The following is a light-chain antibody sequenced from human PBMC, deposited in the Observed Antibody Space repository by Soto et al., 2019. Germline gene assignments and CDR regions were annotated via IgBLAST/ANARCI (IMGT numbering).Light chain of an antibody. CDR2: RNS. CDR1: SSNIGAGYD. CDR3: QSYDSSLSGVV. J-gene: IGLJ2*01. V-gene: IGLV1-40*01. Sequence: QSALTQPPSVSGAPGQRVTISCTGSSSNIGAGYDVHWYQQLPGTAPKLLIFRNSNRPSGVPDRFSGSKSGTSASLAITGLQAEDEADYYCQSYDSSLSGVVFGGGTKVTVL.